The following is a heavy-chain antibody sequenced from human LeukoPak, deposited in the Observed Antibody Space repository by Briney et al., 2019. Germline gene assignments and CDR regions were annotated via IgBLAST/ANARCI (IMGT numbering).Heavy chain of an antibody. CDR3: AREVGYCSGGSCYSYFDY. CDR2: IYYSGST. J-gene: IGHJ4*02. Sequence: PSETPSLTCSVSGASISGFYWSWIRQPPGKGLEWIGYIYYSGSTNYNASLTNRVTISVDTSKNQFSLKLSSVTAADTAVYYCAREVGYCSGGSCYSYFDYWGQGTLVTVSS. V-gene: IGHV4-59*01. CDR1: GASISGFY. D-gene: IGHD2-15*01.